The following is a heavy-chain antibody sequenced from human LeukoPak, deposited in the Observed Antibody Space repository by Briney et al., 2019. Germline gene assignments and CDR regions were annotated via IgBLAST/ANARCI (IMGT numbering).Heavy chain of an antibody. V-gene: IGHV3-33*01. CDR2: IWYDGSNK. D-gene: IGHD3-10*01. J-gene: IGHJ3*02. CDR3: ARDKITGNAFDI. Sequence: GKSLQISCAASGFTFSNYGMHWVRQAPGKGLEWVTIIWYDGSNKYYADSVKGRFTISRDNSKNTLFLQMNSLRAEDTAVYYCARDKITGNAFDIWGQGTMVTVSS. CDR1: GFTFSNYG.